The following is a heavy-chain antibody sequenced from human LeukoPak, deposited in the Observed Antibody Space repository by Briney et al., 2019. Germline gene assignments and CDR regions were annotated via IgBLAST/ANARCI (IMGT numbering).Heavy chain of an antibody. V-gene: IGHV3-23*01. CDR2: FGGAGRGST. D-gene: IGHD1-26*01. J-gene: IGHJ4*02. Sequence: GGSLRLSCAASGFTFSFFAMTWVRQAPGKGLEWVSSFGGAGRGSTYHSDSVEGRFTISRDDSKNTLYLQMNSLRIEDTAVYHCAKARGATVNDPVDYWGQGTLVTVSS. CDR1: GFTFSFFA. CDR3: AKARGATVNDPVDY.